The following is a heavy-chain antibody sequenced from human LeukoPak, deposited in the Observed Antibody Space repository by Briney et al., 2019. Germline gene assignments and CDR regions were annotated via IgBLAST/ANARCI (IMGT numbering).Heavy chain of an antibody. CDR3: ARGGGSFLDY. Sequence: SETLSLTCAVYGGSFSGYYWSWIRQPPGKGLEWIGEINHSGSTNYNPSLKSRVTISVDMSKNQFSLRLTSVTAADTAVYYCARGGGSFLDYWGQGALVTVSS. CDR1: GGSFSGYY. CDR2: INHSGST. V-gene: IGHV4-34*01. D-gene: IGHD2-15*01. J-gene: IGHJ4*02.